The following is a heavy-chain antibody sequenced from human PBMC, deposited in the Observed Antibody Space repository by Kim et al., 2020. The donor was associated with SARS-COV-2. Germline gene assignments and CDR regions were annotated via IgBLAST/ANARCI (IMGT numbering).Heavy chain of an antibody. CDR3: ARVSRYGSNTGCSDFDY. CDR1: GFTFSSYW. CDR2: IKHGGSTK. Sequence: GGSLRLSCAASGFTFSSYWMSWVRQAPGKGLEWVANIKHGGSTKYYVDSVKGRFTISRDNTKNLLFLQMNSLRAEDTAVYYCARVSRYGSNTGCSDFDYWGQGTLVTVSS. J-gene: IGHJ4*02. V-gene: IGHV3-7*04. D-gene: IGHD2-2*01.